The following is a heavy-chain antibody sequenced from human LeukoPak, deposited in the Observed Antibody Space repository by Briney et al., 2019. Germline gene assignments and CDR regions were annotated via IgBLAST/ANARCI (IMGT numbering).Heavy chain of an antibody. CDR2: IYYSGST. Sequence: PSETLSLTCTVSGGSISSYYWSWIRQPPGKGLEWIGYIYYSGSTNYNPSLKSRVTISVDTSKNQFSLKLSSVTAADTAVYYCARVEVGATAVDYWGQGTLVTVSS. CDR3: ARVEVGATAVDY. D-gene: IGHD1-26*01. V-gene: IGHV4-59*01. CDR1: GGSISSYY. J-gene: IGHJ4*02.